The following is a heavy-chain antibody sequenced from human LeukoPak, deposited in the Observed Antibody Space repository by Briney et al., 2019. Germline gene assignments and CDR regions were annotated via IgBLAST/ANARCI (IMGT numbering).Heavy chain of an antibody. CDR2: IYPGDSDT. J-gene: IGHJ4*02. D-gene: IGHD3-22*01. CDR3: ARPTDSNGYRFDY. V-gene: IGHV5-51*01. Sequence: GESLKISCKGSGYSFTTYWIGWVRQMPGKSLEWMGIIYPGDSDTRYSPSFQGQVTISAGKSISTAYLQWSSLKASDTAMYYCARPTDSNGYRFDYWGQGTLVTVSS. CDR1: GYSFTTYW.